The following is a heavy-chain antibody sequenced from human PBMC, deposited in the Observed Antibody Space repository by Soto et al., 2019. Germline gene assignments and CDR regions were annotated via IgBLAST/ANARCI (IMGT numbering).Heavy chain of an antibody. CDR1: GGSISSYY. J-gene: IGHJ5*02. D-gene: IGHD5-18*01. CDR2: IYYSGST. V-gene: IGHV4-59*01. CDR3: ARVGYSYGANWFDP. Sequence: NPSETLSLTCTVSGGSISSYYWSWIRQPPGKGLGWIGYIYYSGSTNYNPSLKSRVTISVDTSKNQFSLKLSSVTAADTAVYYCARVGYSYGANWFDPWGQGTLVTVSS.